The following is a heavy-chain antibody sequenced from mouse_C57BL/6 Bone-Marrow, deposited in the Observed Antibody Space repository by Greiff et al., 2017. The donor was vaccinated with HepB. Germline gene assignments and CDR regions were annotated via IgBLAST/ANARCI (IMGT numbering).Heavy chain of an antibody. J-gene: IGHJ3*01. CDR3: ARWNSAQAPQFAY. Sequence: QVQLQQSGAELAKPGASVKLSCKASGYTFTSYWMHWVKQRPGQGLEWIGYINPSSGYTKYNQKFKDKATLTADKSSSTAYMQLSSLTYEDSAVYYCARWNSAQAPQFAYWGQGTLVTVSA. CDR1: GYTFTSYW. CDR2: INPSSGYT. D-gene: IGHD3-2*02. V-gene: IGHV1-7*01.